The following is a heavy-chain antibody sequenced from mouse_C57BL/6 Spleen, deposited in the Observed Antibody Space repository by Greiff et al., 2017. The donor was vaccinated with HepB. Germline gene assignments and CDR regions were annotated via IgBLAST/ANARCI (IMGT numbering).Heavy chain of an antibody. CDR1: GFTFSDFY. CDR2: SRNKANDYTT. CDR3: ARDVPFYGYFDV. J-gene: IGHJ1*03. V-gene: IGHV7-1*01. Sequence: EVQLQESGGGLVQSGRSLRLSCATSGFTFSDFYMEWVRQAPGKGLEWIAASRNKANDYTTEYSASVKGRFIVSRDTSQSILYLQMNALRAEDTAIYYCARDVPFYGYFDVWGTGTTVTVSS.